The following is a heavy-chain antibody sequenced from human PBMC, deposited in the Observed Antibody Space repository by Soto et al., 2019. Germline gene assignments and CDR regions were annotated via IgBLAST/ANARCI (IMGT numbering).Heavy chain of an antibody. CDR3: ARVSKGAGWYFDY. J-gene: IGHJ4*02. D-gene: IGHD1-26*01. V-gene: IGHV1-2*04. CDR1: GYTFTGYY. Sequence: GASVKVSCKASGYTFTGYYMHWVRQAPGQGLERMGWINPNSGGTNYAQKFQGWVTMTRDTSISTAYMELSRLRSDDTAVYYCARVSKGAGWYFDYWGQGTLVTVSS. CDR2: INPNSGGT.